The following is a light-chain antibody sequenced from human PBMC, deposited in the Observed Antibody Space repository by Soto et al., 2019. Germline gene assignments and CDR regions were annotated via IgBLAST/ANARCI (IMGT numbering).Light chain of an antibody. CDR1: QSISSW. Sequence: DIQMTQSPSTLSASVGDRVTITCRASQSISSWLAWYQQKPGKAPKLLIYKASSLESGVPSSFSSSESGTEFTLTISSLQPDDFAPYYCQPYNSYPRKFGQGTKVDIK. CDR3: QPYNSYPRK. V-gene: IGKV1-5*03. J-gene: IGKJ1*01. CDR2: KAS.